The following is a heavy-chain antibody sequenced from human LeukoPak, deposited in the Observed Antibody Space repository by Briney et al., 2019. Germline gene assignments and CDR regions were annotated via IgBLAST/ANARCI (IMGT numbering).Heavy chain of an antibody. CDR3: ARPYLRGTVVNNWFDP. D-gene: IGHD4-23*01. Sequence: SETLPLTCAVYGGSFSGYYWSWIRQPPGKGLEWIGEINHSGSTNYNPSLKSRVTISVDTSKNQFSLKLSSVTAADTAVYYCARPYLRGTVVNNWFDPWGQGTLVTVSS. CDR2: INHSGST. V-gene: IGHV4-34*01. CDR1: GGSFSGYY. J-gene: IGHJ5*02.